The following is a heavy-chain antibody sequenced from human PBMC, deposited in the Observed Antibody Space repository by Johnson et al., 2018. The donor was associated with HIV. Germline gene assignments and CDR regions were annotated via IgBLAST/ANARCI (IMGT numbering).Heavy chain of an antibody. V-gene: IGHV3-23*04. D-gene: IGHD4-23*01. J-gene: IGHJ3*02. Sequence: EVQLVEYGGGLVQPGGSLRLSCAASGFTFSSYAMSWVRQAPGKGLEWVSAISGSGGSTYYADSVKGRFTISRDNSKNTLYLKMNSLRAEDTAGYYCAKDRGDYGGNRDAVDRWGQGTMVTVSS. CDR3: AKDRGDYGGNRDAVDR. CDR1: GFTFSSYA. CDR2: ISGSGGST.